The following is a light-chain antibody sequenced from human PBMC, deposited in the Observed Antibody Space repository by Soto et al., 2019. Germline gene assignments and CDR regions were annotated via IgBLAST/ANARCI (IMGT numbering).Light chain of an antibody. CDR2: GAS. V-gene: IGKV3-15*01. J-gene: IGKJ1*01. CDR1: QSVSSN. Sequence: EIVMTQSPATLSVSPGERATLSCRASQSVSSNLAWYQQKPDQAPRLLIYGASTRATGIPARFSDSGSGTEFTLTISSLQSEDFAVYYCQQYNNWLWTFGQGTKVDIK. CDR3: QQYNNWLWT.